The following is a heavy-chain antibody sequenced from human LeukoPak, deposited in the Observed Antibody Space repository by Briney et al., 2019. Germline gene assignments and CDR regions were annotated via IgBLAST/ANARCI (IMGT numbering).Heavy chain of an antibody. CDR1: GGSINNYY. J-gene: IGHJ4*02. Sequence: SETLSLTCTVSGGSINNYYWSWIRQPPGKGLEWIGYIHYSGSTNYNPSLKSRVTISVDTSKNQFSLKLTSVLAADTAVYYCARGKDYYDTSGYPTFHYWGQGTLVTVSS. V-gene: IGHV4-59*01. CDR2: IHYSGST. D-gene: IGHD3-22*01. CDR3: ARGKDYYDTSGYPTFHY.